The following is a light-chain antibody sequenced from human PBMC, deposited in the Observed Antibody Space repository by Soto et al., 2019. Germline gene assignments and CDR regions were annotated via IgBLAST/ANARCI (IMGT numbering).Light chain of an antibody. CDR3: SSYTSSTTPV. Sequence: QSALTQPASVSGSPGQSITISCTGTSSGVGGYAYVSWYQQYPDKAPKLVISEVSNRPSGVSPRFSGSRSGNTASLTISGLQAEDEADYYCSSYTSSTTPVFGGGTKVTVL. CDR2: EVS. V-gene: IGLV2-14*01. CDR1: SSGVGGYAY. J-gene: IGLJ2*01.